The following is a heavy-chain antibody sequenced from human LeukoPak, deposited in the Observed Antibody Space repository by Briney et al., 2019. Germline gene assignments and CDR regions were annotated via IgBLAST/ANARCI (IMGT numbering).Heavy chain of an antibody. V-gene: IGHV4-31*03. CDR3: ARSPGIWNEYGRLEY. D-gene: IGHD1-1*01. J-gene: IGHJ4*02. Sequence: PSQTLSLTCTVSGDSISSGGHYWNWLRQRPGKGLEWIGYIFYTGSTYYNPSLKSRVTISVDTSKNQFSLKLSSVTAADTAVYCCARSPGIWNEYGRLEYWGQGALVTVSS. CDR2: IFYTGST. CDR1: GDSISSGGHY.